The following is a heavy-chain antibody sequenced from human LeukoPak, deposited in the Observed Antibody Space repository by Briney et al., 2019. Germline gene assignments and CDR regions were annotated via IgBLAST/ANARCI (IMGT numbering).Heavy chain of an antibody. D-gene: IGHD4-23*01. CDR2: IYYSGST. Sequence: TLSLICTVSGGSISSGDYYWSWIRQPPGKGLEWIGYIYYSGSTYYNPSLKSRVTISVDTSKNQFSLNLASVTVADTAVYYCARERPLDTVVSQDFWGQGTLVIVSS. V-gene: IGHV4-30-4*08. CDR1: GGSISSGDYY. CDR3: ARERPLDTVVSQDF. J-gene: IGHJ4*02.